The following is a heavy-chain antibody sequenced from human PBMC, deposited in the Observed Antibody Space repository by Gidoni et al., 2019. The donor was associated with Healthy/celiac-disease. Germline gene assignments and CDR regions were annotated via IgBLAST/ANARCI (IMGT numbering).Heavy chain of an antibody. CDR1: GYSIRSGDY. Sequence: QVQLQESGPGLGKPSETLSLTGTVSGYSIRSGDYWGWLRQPPGKGLEWIGSIYHSGSTYYTPSLKSRVPISVDTSKNQFSLKLSSVTAADTAVYYCARNNRRTMVRGPIGGWFDPWGQGTLVTVSS. J-gene: IGHJ5*02. V-gene: IGHV4-38-2*02. CDR2: IYHSGST. D-gene: IGHD3-10*01. CDR3: ARNNRRTMVRGPIGGWFDP.